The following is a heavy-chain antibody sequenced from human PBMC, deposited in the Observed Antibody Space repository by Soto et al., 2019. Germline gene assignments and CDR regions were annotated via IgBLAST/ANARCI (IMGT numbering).Heavy chain of an antibody. D-gene: IGHD3-22*01. CDR1: GFTFGAYS. CDR2: IRSKLYGGTT. Sequence: GGSLRLFCSTSGFTFGAYSVSWLRQAPGKGLEWVGFIRSKLYGGTTQYAASVKGRFTISRDDSKSIAYLQMNSLKTEDTAVYYYTRVFPPLDYYDGSRTFDHWGQGTLVTVSS. J-gene: IGHJ4*02. V-gene: IGHV3-49*03. CDR3: TRVFPPLDYYDGSRTFDH.